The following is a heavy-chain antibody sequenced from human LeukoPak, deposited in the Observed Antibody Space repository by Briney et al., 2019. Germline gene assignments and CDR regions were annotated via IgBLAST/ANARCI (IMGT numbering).Heavy chain of an antibody. Sequence: SETLSLTCTVSGGSINSYYWSWIRQPAGKGLEWIGRIYSSGSTNYNLSLKSRVSMSVDTSKNQFSLKLTSVTAADTAVYYCARGGKATVVTMWGQGILVTVSS. CDR3: ARGGKATVVTM. V-gene: IGHV4-4*07. J-gene: IGHJ4*02. CDR1: GGSINSYY. D-gene: IGHD4-23*01. CDR2: IYSSGST.